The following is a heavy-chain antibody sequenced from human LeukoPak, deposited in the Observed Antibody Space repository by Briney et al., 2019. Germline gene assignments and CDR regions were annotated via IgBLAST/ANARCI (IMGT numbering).Heavy chain of an antibody. CDR2: INHSGST. CDR3: ASGNAFDI. Sequence: SETLSLTCAVYGGSFSGYYWSWIRQPPGKGLEWIGEINHSGSTNYNPSLKSRVTISVDTSKNQFSLKLSSVTAADTAVYYCASGNAFDIWGQGTMVTVSS. J-gene: IGHJ3*02. V-gene: IGHV4-34*01. CDR1: GGSFSGYY.